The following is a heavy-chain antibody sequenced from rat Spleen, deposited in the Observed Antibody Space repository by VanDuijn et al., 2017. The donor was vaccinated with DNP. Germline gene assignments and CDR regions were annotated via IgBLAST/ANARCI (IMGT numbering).Heavy chain of an antibody. D-gene: IGHD1-6*01. Sequence: EVQLVESGGGLVQPGRSLKLSCAASGFTFSDYYMAWVRQAPTKGLEWVATITSDGSSTYYRVSVKGRFTISRENAKRTLYLQMDGLRSEDTATYYCATPAHYGYKGDYWGQGTLVTVSS. J-gene: IGHJ3*01. V-gene: IGHV5S10*01. CDR1: GFTFSDYY. CDR2: ITSDGSST. CDR3: ATPAHYGYKGDY.